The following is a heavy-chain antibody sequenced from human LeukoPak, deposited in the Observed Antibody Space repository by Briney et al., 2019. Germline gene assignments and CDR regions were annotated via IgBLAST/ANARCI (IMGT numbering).Heavy chain of an antibody. CDR2: ISYDGSNK. V-gene: IGHV3-30*01. J-gene: IGHJ4*02. D-gene: IGHD3-22*01. CDR1: GFTFSSYA. Sequence: PGGSLRPSCAASGFTFSSYAMHWVRQAPGKGLEGVAVISYDGSNKYYADSVKGRFTISRDNSKNTLYLQMNSLRAEDTAVYYCARAITMIVDIDYWGQGTLVTVSS. CDR3: ARAITMIVDIDY.